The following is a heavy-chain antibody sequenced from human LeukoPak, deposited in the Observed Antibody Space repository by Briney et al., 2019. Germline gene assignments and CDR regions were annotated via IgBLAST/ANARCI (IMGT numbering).Heavy chain of an antibody. CDR1: GFTVSSNC. V-gene: IGHV3-66*01. CDR3: ARALRPFDY. D-gene: IGHD5-12*01. J-gene: IGHJ4*02. CDR2: IYSGGNT. Sequence: GGSLRLSCAASGFTVSSNCMSWVRQAPGKGLEWVSVIYSGGNTYYADSVKGRFTISRDNSKKTLYLQMNSLRAEDTAVYYCARALRPFDYWGQGTLVTVSS.